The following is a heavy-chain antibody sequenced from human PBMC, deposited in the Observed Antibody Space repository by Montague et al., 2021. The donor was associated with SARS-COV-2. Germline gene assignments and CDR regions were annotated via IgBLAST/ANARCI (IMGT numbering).Heavy chain of an antibody. J-gene: IGHJ5*02. D-gene: IGHD3-10*01. CDR1: TDSFSGYY. Sequence: SETLSLTCAVYTDSFSGYYWSWIRQSPGKGLEWIGEINHSGSTNYNPTLKSRVTMSVDTSKNQFSLRLDSVTAADTAVYYCARDRLVDRARRTGAWIGPWGQGTLVTVSA. CDR2: INHSGST. CDR3: ARDRLVDRARRTGAWIGP. V-gene: IGHV4-34*01.